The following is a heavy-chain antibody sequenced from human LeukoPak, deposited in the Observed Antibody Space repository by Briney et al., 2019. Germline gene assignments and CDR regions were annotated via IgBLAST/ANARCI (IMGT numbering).Heavy chain of an antibody. Sequence: GGSLRLSCAASGFTFSRYWMSWVRQAPGKGLEWVAKIKEDGSETYSLDSVRGRFTISRDNSKNSLYLHMDSLRAEGTAVYYCARGGYMYEKWGQGSLVTVSS. D-gene: IGHD5-18*01. CDR2: IKEDGSET. J-gene: IGHJ4*02. CDR3: ARGGYMYEK. V-gene: IGHV3-7*05. CDR1: GFTFSRYW.